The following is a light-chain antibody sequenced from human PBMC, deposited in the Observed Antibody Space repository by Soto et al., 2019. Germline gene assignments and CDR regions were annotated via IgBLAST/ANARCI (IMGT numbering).Light chain of an antibody. J-gene: IGKJ4*01. CDR2: GAS. Sequence: EIMLTPSPSAVSLSKGERASLSCPASQSVGSSLAWYQQKPGQAPRLLIYGASSRATGIPDRFSGSGSGTDFTLTISRLEPEDFAVYYCQQYGSSPLTFGGWTK. CDR3: QQYGSSPLT. CDR1: QSVGSS. V-gene: IGKV3-20*01.